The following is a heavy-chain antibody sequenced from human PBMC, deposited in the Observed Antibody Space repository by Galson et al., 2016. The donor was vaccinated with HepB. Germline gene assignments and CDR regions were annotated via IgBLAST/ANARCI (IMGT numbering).Heavy chain of an antibody. Sequence: SLRLSCAASGFSISSYSMNWVRQAPGKGLEWVSYISTGSTTIYYADSVKGRFTISRDNAKNSLYLRMNRLRDEDTAVNYCARDNYDILTGYGPCEHWGQGTLVTVSS. CDR3: ARDNYDILTGYGPCEH. J-gene: IGHJ4*02. CDR2: ISTGSTTI. CDR1: GFSISSYS. V-gene: IGHV3-48*02. D-gene: IGHD3-9*01.